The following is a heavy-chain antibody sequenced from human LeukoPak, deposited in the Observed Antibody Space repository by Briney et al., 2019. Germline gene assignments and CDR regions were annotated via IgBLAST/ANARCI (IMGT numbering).Heavy chain of an antibody. CDR2: IIPIFGTA. J-gene: IGHJ6*03. CDR3: ARLAGVSSGWYTYYYYYMDV. V-gene: IGHV1-69*13. Sequence: GASVKVSCKASGGTFSSYAISWVRQAPGQGLEWMGGIIPIFGTANYAQKFQGRVTITADESTSTAYMELSSLRSEDTAVYYCARLAGVSSGWYTYYYYYMDVWGKGTTVTISS. CDR1: GGTFSSYA. D-gene: IGHD6-19*01.